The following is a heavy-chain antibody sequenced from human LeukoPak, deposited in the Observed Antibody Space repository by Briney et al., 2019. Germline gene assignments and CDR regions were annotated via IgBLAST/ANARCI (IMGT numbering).Heavy chain of an antibody. Sequence: GGSLRLSCAASGFTFSSYGMHWVRQAPGKGLEWVAFIRYDGSNKYYADSVKGRFTISRDNSKNTLYLQMNSLRAEDTAVYYCAKLPMVRGVISDYWGQGTLVTVSS. CDR1: GFTFSSYG. CDR2: IRYDGSNK. V-gene: IGHV3-30*02. CDR3: AKLPMVRGVISDY. J-gene: IGHJ4*02. D-gene: IGHD3-10*01.